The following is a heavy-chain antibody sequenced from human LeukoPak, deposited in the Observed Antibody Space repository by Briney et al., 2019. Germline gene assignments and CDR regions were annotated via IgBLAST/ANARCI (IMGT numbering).Heavy chain of an antibody. Sequence: GGSLRLSCAASGFTFSGYAMHWVRQAPGKGLEWVAVISYDGSNKYYADSVKGRFTISRDNSKNTLYLQMNSLRAEDTAVYYCARGPYSYDSSGAFDIWGQGTMVTVSS. V-gene: IGHV3-30*04. CDR3: ARGPYSYDSSGAFDI. CDR1: GFTFSGYA. J-gene: IGHJ3*02. CDR2: ISYDGSNK. D-gene: IGHD3-22*01.